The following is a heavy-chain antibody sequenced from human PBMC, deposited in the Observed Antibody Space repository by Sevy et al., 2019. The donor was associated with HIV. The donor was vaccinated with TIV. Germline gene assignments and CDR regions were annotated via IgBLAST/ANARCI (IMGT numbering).Heavy chain of an antibody. CDR2: FDPEDGET. CDR1: GYTLSRLS. CDR3: ATTKDYYESYGSPFDY. V-gene: IGHV1-24*01. D-gene: IGHD3-22*01. J-gene: IGHJ4*02. Sequence: ASVKVSCKVSGYTLSRLSMHWVRQVPGKGLEWMASFDPEDGETIYARKFQGRVTMTEDTSTDTAYMELSSLRSEDTAVYYCATTKDYYESYGSPFDYWGQGTLVTVSS.